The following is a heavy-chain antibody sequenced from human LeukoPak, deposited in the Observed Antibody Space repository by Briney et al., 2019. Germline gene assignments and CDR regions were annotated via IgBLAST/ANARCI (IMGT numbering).Heavy chain of an antibody. CDR2: MNPNSGNT. CDR3: AGGLGAAASDAFDI. Sequence: ASVKVSCKASGYTFTSYDINWVRQATGQGLEWMGWMNPNSGNTGYAQKFQGRVTITRNTSISTAYMELSSLRSEDTAVYYCAGGLGAAASDAFDIWGQGTMVTVSS. CDR1: GYTFTSYD. D-gene: IGHD6-13*01. V-gene: IGHV1-8*03. J-gene: IGHJ3*02.